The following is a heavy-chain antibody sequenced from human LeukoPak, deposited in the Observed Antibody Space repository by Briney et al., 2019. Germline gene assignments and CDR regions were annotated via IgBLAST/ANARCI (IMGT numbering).Heavy chain of an antibody. CDR3: AAGGYKLDY. J-gene: IGHJ4*02. Sequence: ASVKVSCTASGYAFTVHYMYWVRQAPGQGLAWMGWINPNSGATTYAQKFQGRVTMTRDTSISTAYMDLSRLISDYTAVYYCAAGGYKLDYWGQGTLVTVSS. V-gene: IGHV1-2*02. CDR2: INPNSGAT. CDR1: GYAFTVHY. D-gene: IGHD5-18*01.